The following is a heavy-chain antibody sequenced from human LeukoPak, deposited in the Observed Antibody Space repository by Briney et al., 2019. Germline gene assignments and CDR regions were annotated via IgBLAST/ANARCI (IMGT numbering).Heavy chain of an antibody. CDR2: ISAYNGNT. J-gene: IGHJ6*02. D-gene: IGHD2-2*01. CDR1: GYTFTSYG. V-gene: IGHV1-18*01. CDR3: ARDSPGGIVVVPALKTSMDV. Sequence: ASVKVSCKASGYTFTSYGISWVRQAPGQGLEWMGWISAYNGNTNYAQKLQGSVTMTTDTSTSTAYMELRSLRSDDTAVYYCARDSPGGIVVVPALKTSMDVWGQGTTVTVSS.